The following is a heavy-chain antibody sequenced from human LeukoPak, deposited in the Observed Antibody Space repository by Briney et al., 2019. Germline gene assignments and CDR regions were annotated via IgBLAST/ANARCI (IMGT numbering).Heavy chain of an antibody. CDR2: IYYSGST. CDR1: GGSISSYY. D-gene: IGHD2-15*01. J-gene: IGHJ3*02. Sequence: PSETLSLTCTVSGGSISSYYWSWIRQPPGTGLEWIGYIYYSGSTNYNPSLKSRVTISVDTSKNQFSLKLSSVTAADTAVYYCAGRMRDAFDIWGQGTMVTVSS. V-gene: IGHV4-59*01. CDR3: AGRMRDAFDI.